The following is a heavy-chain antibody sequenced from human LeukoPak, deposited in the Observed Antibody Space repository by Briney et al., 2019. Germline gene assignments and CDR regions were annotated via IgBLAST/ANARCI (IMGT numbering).Heavy chain of an antibody. CDR1: GYTFTGYY. CDR3: ARVHRSGSGWHLNDY. J-gene: IGHJ4*02. Sequence: ASVKVSCKASGYTFTGYYMHWVRQAPGQGLEWMGWINPNSGGTNYAQKFQGRVTMTRDTSISTAYMELSRLRSDDTAVYYCARVHRSGSGWHLNDYWGQGTLVTVSS. V-gene: IGHV1-2*02. CDR2: INPNSGGT. D-gene: IGHD6-19*01.